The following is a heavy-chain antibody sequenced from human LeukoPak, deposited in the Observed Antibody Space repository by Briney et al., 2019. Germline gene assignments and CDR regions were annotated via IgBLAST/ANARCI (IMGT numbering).Heavy chain of an antibody. D-gene: IGHD3-22*01. V-gene: IGHV3-53*01. CDR2: IYSGGST. CDR3: ARENYYDSSGLDAFDI. CDR1: GFTVSSNY. Sequence: GGSLRLSCAASGFTVSSNYMSWVCQAPGKGLEWVSVIYSGGSTYYADSVKGRFTVSRDNSKNMLYLQMNSLRAEDTAVYYCARENYYDSSGLDAFDIWGQGTMVTVSS. J-gene: IGHJ3*02.